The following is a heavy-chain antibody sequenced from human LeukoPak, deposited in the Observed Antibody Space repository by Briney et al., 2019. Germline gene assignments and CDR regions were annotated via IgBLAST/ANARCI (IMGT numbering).Heavy chain of an antibody. CDR3: ARGSTTSPDLDIVVVPAAMKLGDQVYYYYGMDV. V-gene: IGHV4-34*01. CDR2: INHSGST. D-gene: IGHD2-2*01. J-gene: IGHJ6*02. CDR1: GGSFSGYY. Sequence: SETLFLTCAVYGGSFSGYYWSWIRQPPGKGLEWIGEINHSGSTNYNPSLKSRVTISVDTSKNQFSLKLSSVTAADTAVYYCARGSTTSPDLDIVVVPAAMKLGDQVYYYYGMDVWGQGTTVTVSS.